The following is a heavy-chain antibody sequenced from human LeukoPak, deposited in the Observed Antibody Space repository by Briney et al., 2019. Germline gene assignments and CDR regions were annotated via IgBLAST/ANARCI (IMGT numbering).Heavy chain of an antibody. CDR1: GYTFTSYG. V-gene: IGHV1-69*05. CDR3: ARGGHITIFGVVTRGEFDY. J-gene: IGHJ4*02. CDR2: IIPIFGTA. D-gene: IGHD3-3*01. Sequence: SVKVSCKASGYTFTSYGISWVRQAPGQGLEWMGGIIPIFGTANYAQKFQGRVTITTDESTSTAYMELSSLRSEDTAVYYCARGGHITIFGVVTRGEFDYWGQGTLVTVSS.